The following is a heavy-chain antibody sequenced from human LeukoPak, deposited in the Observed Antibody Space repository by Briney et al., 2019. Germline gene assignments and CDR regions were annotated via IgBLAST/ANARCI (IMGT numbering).Heavy chain of an antibody. Sequence: PSETLSLTCTVSGGSISSGSYYWSWIRQPAGKGLEWIGRIYTSGSTNYNPSLKSRVTISVDTSKNQFSLKLSSVTAADTAVYYCARVAVEMASSPYDYWGQGTLVTVSS. CDR1: GGSISSGSYY. J-gene: IGHJ4*02. CDR2: IYTSGST. D-gene: IGHD5-24*01. V-gene: IGHV4-61*02. CDR3: ARVAVEMASSPYDY.